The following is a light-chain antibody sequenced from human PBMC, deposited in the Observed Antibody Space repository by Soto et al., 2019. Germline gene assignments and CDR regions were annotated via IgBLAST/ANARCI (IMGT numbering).Light chain of an antibody. CDR2: AAS. CDR1: QSVSSS. V-gene: IGKV3-15*01. CDR3: QQHNNWPLT. Sequence: EILMTQSPATLSVSPGERATLSCRASQSVSSSLAWYQHKPGQAPRLLIYAASTSATGVPARFSGSGSGTEFTLTISSLQSEDFAVYYCQQHNNWPLTFGQGTKVEIK. J-gene: IGKJ1*01.